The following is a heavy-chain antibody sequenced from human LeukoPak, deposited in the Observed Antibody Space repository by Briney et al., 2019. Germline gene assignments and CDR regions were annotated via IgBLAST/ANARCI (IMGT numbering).Heavy chain of an antibody. V-gene: IGHV4-59*01. CDR1: GGSISSYY. Sequence: SETLSLTCTVSGGSISSYYWSWIRQPPGKGLEWIGYIYYSGSTNYNPSLKSRVTISVDTSKNQFSLKLSSVTAADTAVHYCARVRAGYDFWSGYLRGTFDIWGQGTMVTVS. CDR3: ARVRAGYDFWSGYLRGTFDI. D-gene: IGHD3-3*01. J-gene: IGHJ3*02. CDR2: IYYSGST.